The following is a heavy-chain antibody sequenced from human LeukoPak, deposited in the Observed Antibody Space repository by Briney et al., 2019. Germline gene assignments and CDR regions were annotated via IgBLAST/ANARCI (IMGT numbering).Heavy chain of an antibody. D-gene: IGHD6-13*01. CDR2: IWDDGSNK. Sequence: QPGGSLRLSCAASGFTFNNYGFHWVRQAPGKGLEGVTVIWDDGSNKYYADSVKGRFTISRDNSKSTLYLQMNSLRAEDTAVYYCARDALRSSRSRGGMDVWAKGPRSPSH. CDR3: ARDALRSSRSRGGMDV. V-gene: IGHV3-33*01. CDR1: GFTFNNYG. J-gene: IGHJ6*02.